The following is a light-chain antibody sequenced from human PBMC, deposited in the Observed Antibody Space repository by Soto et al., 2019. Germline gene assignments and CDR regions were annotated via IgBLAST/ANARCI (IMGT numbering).Light chain of an antibody. V-gene: IGLV1-40*01. CDR2: GNS. Sequence: QSVLAQPPSVSGAPGQKVTISCTGSSSNIGAGYDLHWYQQRPGTAPKLLLYGNSNRPSGVPDRFSGSKSGTSASLAITGLQAEDEADYYCQSYDSSLSAYVFGTGTKLTVL. CDR3: QSYDSSLSAYV. CDR1: SSNIGAGYD. J-gene: IGLJ1*01.